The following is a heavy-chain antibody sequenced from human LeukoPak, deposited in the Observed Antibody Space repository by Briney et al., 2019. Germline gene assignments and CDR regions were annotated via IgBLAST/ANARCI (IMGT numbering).Heavy chain of an antibody. V-gene: IGHV4-61*02. Sequence: SETLSLTCTVSGGSISSSSYYWIWIRQPAGKGLEWIGRIYTSGSTNYNPSLKSRVTMSVDTSKNQFSLKLSSVTAADTAVYYCARSKAPGTNWFDPWGQGTLVTVSS. CDR3: ARSKAPGTNWFDP. D-gene: IGHD6-13*01. J-gene: IGHJ5*02. CDR2: IYTSGST. CDR1: GGSISSSSYY.